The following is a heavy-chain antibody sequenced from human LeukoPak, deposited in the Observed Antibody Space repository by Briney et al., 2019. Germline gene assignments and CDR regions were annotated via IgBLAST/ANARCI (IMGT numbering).Heavy chain of an antibody. Sequence: SETLSLTCAVSGGSISSYYWSWIRQPAGKGLEWIGRIYTSGSTNYNPSLKSRVTMSVDTSKNQFSLKLRSVTAADTAVYYCAKHITPNYFDYWGQGNMVTVSS. CDR2: IYTSGST. V-gene: IGHV4-4*07. J-gene: IGHJ4*02. CDR1: GGSISSYY. CDR3: AKHITPNYFDY. D-gene: IGHD3-10*01.